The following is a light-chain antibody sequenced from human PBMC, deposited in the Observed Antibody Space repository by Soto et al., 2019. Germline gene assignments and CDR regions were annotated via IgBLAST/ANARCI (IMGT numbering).Light chain of an antibody. CDR1: SSDVGGYHY. J-gene: IGLJ3*02. V-gene: IGLV2-14*01. CDR3: SSYTSSSTPWV. CDR2: EVS. Sequence: QYALTQPASVSGSPGQSITISCTGTSSDVGGYHYVSWYQQHPGKAPKLMIYEVSNRPSGVSNRFSGSKSGNTASLTISGLQAEDDADYYCSSYTSSSTPWVFGGGTKLTVL.